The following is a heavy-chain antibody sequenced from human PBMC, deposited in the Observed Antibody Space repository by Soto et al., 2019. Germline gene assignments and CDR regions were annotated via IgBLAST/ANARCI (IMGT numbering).Heavy chain of an antibody. V-gene: IGHV1-69*01. D-gene: IGHD2-15*01. Sequence: QVQLVQSGAEVKKPGSSVKVSCKTFGGTFSSYPISWVRQAPGEGLEWMGAITPIFGTTDYAQNFHGRLTITADESTSPAYMELTSLRSEDTATYFCAIIGTSVGGYWGQGTLVTVSS. CDR2: ITPIFGTT. CDR1: GGTFSSYP. J-gene: IGHJ4*02. CDR3: AIIGTSVGGY.